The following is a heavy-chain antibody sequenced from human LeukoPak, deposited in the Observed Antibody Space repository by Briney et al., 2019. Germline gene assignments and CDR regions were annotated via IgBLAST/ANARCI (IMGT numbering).Heavy chain of an antibody. CDR1: GLPFSTYW. CDR3: TRVSSLWSFDY. V-gene: IGHV3-74*01. D-gene: IGHD3-10*01. J-gene: IGHJ4*02. CDR2: IRPEGSTT. Sequence: GGSLELSRSASGLPFSTYWLPRVRQAPGKGPVWVSRIRPEGSTTAYAASVKGQFTISRDNARNTLYLQLNSLGAEDTAISYCTRVSSLWSFDYWGQGTLVTVSS.